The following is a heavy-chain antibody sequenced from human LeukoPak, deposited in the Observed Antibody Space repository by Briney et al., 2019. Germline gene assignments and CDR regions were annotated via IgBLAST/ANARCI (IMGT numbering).Heavy chain of an antibody. CDR1: GGSFIVYY. J-gene: IGHJ6*02. D-gene: IGHD2-2*01. V-gene: IGHV4-34*01. CDR3: ARGPPVYYYYYSMDV. Sequence: PSETLSLTCAAYGGSFIVYYWSWIRQPPGKGLEWIGEINHSGSTNYNPSLKSRVTISVDTSKNQFSLKLSSVTAADTAVYYCARGPPVYYYYYSMDVWGQGTTVTVSS. CDR2: INHSGST.